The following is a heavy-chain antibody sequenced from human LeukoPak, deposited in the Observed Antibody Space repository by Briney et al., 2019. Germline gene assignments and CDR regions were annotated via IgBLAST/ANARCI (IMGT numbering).Heavy chain of an antibody. CDR2: ISSSSSYI. CDR3: ARDGGYYYDSSGYKPDY. CDR1: GFTFSSYS. Sequence: PGGSLRLSCAASGFTFSSYSMNWVRQAPGKGLEWVSSISSSSSYIYYADSVKGRFTISRDNAKNSLYLQMNSLRAEDTAVYYCARDGGYYYDSSGYKPDYWGQGTLVTVSS. J-gene: IGHJ4*02. D-gene: IGHD3-22*01. V-gene: IGHV3-21*01.